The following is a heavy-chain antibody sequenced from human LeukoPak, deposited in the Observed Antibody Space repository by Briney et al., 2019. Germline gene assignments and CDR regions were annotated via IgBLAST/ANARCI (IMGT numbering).Heavy chain of an antibody. J-gene: IGHJ4*02. CDR1: GFTFSNYD. CDR3: ARVSYYYGSGSYRPTAVYYFDY. CDR2: INSDGSST. Sequence: PGGSLRLSCAASGFTFSNYDMHWVRQAPGKGLVWVSRINSDGSSTSYADSVKGRFTISRDNAKNTLYLQMNSLRAEDTAVYYCARVSYYYGSGSYRPTAVYYFDYWGQGTLVTVSS. V-gene: IGHV3-74*01. D-gene: IGHD3-10*01.